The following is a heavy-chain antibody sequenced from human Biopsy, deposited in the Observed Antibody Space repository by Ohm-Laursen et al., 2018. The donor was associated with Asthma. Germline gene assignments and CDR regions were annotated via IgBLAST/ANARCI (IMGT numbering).Heavy chain of an antibody. CDR1: GFTFSDYD. CDR2: ISFDGSNE. J-gene: IGHJ4*02. Sequence: SSLRLSCAASGFTFSDYDMHWVRQAPGKGLEWVAVISFDGSNEDYADSVKGRFTISRDNSKNTLFLEMNSLRPEDTAVYYCAKELFPGWELRRGPDSWGQGTLVTVSS. CDR3: AKELFPGWELRRGPDS. D-gene: IGHD1-26*01. V-gene: IGHV3-30*18.